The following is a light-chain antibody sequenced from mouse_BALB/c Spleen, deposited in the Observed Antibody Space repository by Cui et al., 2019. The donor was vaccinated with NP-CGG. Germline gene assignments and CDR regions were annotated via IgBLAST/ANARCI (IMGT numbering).Light chain of an antibody. CDR1: TGAVTTSNY. J-gene: IGLJ1*01. CDR3: ALWYSNHWV. CDR2: GTN. V-gene: IGLV1*01. Sequence: QAVVTQEPALTTSPGETVIFTCRSSTGAVTTSNYANWVQEKPDHLFTGLIGGTNNRAPGVPARFSGSLIGDKAALTITGAQTEDEAIYFCALWYSNHWVFGGGTKLTVL.